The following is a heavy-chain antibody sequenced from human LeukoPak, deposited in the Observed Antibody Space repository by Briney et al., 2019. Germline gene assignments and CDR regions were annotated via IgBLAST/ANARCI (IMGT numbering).Heavy chain of an antibody. CDR1: GFTFSTYS. Sequence: PGGSLRLSCAASGFTFSTYSMNWVRQAPGKGLEWVAFISRSSSTIYYADSVRGRLTISRDNAKNPLYLQMNSLRAGDTAVYYCTTDLITFGGVTVDYWGQGTLVTVP. CDR2: ISRSSSTI. D-gene: IGHD3-16*02. CDR3: TTDLITFGGVTVDY. V-gene: IGHV3-48*01. J-gene: IGHJ4*02.